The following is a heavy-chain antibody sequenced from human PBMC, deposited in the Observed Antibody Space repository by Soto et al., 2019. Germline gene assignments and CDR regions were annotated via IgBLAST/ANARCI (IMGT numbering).Heavy chain of an antibody. Sequence: EVQLVESGGGLVQPGRSLRLSCAASGFTFDDYAMHWVRQAPGKGLEWVSGISWNSGSIGYADSVKGRFTISRDNAKNSLYLQMKSQRAEDAVLYYCAKYSTLGGWGGMDVWGHVTTVTVSS. D-gene: IGHD3-16*01. V-gene: IGHV3-9*01. CDR2: ISWNSGSI. CDR1: GFTFDDYA. J-gene: IGHJ6*02. CDR3: AKYSTLGGWGGMDV.